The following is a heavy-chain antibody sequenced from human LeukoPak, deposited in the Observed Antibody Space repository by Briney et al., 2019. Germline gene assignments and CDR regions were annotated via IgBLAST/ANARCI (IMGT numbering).Heavy chain of an antibody. D-gene: IGHD1-14*01. V-gene: IGHV3-53*01. J-gene: IGHJ6*02. Sequence: GGSLRLSCAASGFAVSSHFMSWVRQAPGKRLEWVSVIYGDSGSSTYYADSVKGRFTISRDSSKNTLYLQMNSLRAEDTAVYYCAKVSGGGLYYDGMDVWGQGTTVTVSS. CDR1: GFAVSSHF. CDR3: AKVSGGGLYYDGMDV. CDR2: IYGDSGSST.